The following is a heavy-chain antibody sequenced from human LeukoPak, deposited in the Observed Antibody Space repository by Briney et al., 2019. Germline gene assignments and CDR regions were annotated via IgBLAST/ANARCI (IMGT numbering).Heavy chain of an antibody. Sequence: PGGSLRLSCAVSGFTFDDYAMHWVRQAPGKGLEWVSGISWNSGSIGYADSVKGRFTISRDNAKNSLYLQMNSLRVEDTAVYYCVREHYYDTRGYYYIPLDYWGHGTLVTVSS. D-gene: IGHD3-22*01. J-gene: IGHJ4*01. V-gene: IGHV3-9*01. CDR1: GFTFDDYA. CDR3: VREHYYDTRGYYYIPLDY. CDR2: ISWNSGSI.